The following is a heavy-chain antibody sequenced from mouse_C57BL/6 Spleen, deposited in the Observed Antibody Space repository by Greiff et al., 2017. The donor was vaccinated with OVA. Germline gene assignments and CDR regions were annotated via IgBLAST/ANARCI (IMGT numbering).Heavy chain of an antibody. CDR2: ISSGSSTI. D-gene: IGHD2-5*01. Sequence: DVHLVESGGGLVKPGGSLKLSCAASGFTFSDYGMHWVRQAPEKGLEWVAYISSGSSTIYYADTVEGRFTISRDNAKNTLFLQMTSLRSEDTAMYYCARPRSNYDYYAMDYWGQGTSVTVSS. CDR3: ARPRSNYDYYAMDY. J-gene: IGHJ4*01. V-gene: IGHV5-17*01. CDR1: GFTFSDYG.